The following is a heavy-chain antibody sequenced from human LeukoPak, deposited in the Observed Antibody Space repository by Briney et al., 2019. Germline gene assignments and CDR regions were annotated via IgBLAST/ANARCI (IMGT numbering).Heavy chain of an antibody. CDR3: VSFYETY. CDR2: INSDGSWT. D-gene: IGHD2-2*01. Sequence: PGGSLRLSCAASGNSWMHWARQAPGKGLVWVSHINSDGSWTSYADSVKGRFTISKDNAKNTVYLQMNNLRAEDTAVYYCVSFYETYWGRGTLVTVSS. V-gene: IGHV3-74*01. CDR1: GNSW. J-gene: IGHJ4*02.